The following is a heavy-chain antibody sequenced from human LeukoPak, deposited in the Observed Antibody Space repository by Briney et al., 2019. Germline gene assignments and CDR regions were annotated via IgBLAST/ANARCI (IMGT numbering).Heavy chain of an antibody. V-gene: IGHV4-59*01. Sequence: SETLSLTCTLSGGSIRTYYWSWVRQPPGKGLEWIGYIYYTGSTDYNPSLKSRVTMSVDTSKNQFSLKLSSVTAADTAVYSCARGSVRGEFDPWGQGTLVTVSS. CDR2: IYYTGST. D-gene: IGHD3-10*01. CDR1: GGSIRTYY. J-gene: IGHJ5*02. CDR3: ARGSVRGEFDP.